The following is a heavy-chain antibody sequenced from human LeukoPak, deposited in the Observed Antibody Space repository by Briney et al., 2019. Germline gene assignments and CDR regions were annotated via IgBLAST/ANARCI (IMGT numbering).Heavy chain of an antibody. CDR1: TASISSYY. CDR3: ARGRITVAGNWFAP. CDR2: VYYSGST. D-gene: IGHD6-19*01. V-gene: IGHV4-59*01. Sequence: SETLSLTCTVSTASISSYYWTWIRQPPGKGLEWIGYVYYSGSTKYNPSLQSRVTISLDTSKNQFSLKLTSVTAADTAVYYCARGRITVAGNWFAPWGQGTLVTVSS. J-gene: IGHJ5*02.